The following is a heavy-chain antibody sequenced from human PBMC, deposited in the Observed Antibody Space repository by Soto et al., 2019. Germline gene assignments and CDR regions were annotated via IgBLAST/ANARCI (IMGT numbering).Heavy chain of an antibody. V-gene: IGHV3-73*01. Sequence: PGGSLRLSCAASGFTFSGSAMHWVRQASGKGLEWFGRIRSKANSYATAYAASVKGRFTISRDDSKNTAYLQMNSLKTEDTAVYYCTRPEAYYDSSGYYYMKDYWGQGTLVTVSS. CDR1: GFTFSGSA. CDR3: TRPEAYYDSSGYYYMKDY. D-gene: IGHD3-22*01. CDR2: IRSKANSYAT. J-gene: IGHJ4*02.